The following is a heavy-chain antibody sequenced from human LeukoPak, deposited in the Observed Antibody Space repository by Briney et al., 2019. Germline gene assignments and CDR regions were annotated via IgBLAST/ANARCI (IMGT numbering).Heavy chain of an antibody. CDR3: ARAAPRRKFDY. J-gene: IGHJ4*02. CDR2: IYYSGST. Sequence: KPSETLSLTCTVSGGSISSYYWSWIRQPPGKGLEWIGYIYYSGSTNYNPSLKSRVTISVDTSKNQFSLKLSSVTAADTAVYYCARAAPRRKFDYWGQGTLVTVSS. CDR1: GGSISSYY. V-gene: IGHV4-59*01.